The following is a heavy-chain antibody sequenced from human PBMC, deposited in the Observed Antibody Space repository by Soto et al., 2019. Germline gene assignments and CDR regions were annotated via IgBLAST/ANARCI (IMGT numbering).Heavy chain of an antibody. CDR3: ATAPEYSSSPDAYYFDY. CDR2: FDPEDGET. D-gene: IGHD6-6*01. Sequence: ASVKVSCKVSGYTLTELSMHWVRQAPGKGLEWMGGFDPEDGETIYAQKFQGRVTMTEDTSTDTAYMELSSLRSEDTAVYYCATAPEYSSSPDAYYFDYRGQGTLVTVSS. CDR1: GYTLTELS. V-gene: IGHV1-24*01. J-gene: IGHJ4*02.